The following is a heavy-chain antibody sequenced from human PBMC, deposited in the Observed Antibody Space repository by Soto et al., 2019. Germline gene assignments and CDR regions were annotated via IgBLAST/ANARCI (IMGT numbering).Heavy chain of an antibody. J-gene: IGHJ4*02. CDR3: VFGSWNQYFFVH. D-gene: IGHD6-13*01. V-gene: IGHV3-33*08. CDR2: FWYDASAQ. Sequence: GGALRLSCTTSGFTFTSYSMHWVRQAPGKGLEWVATFWYDASAQRYADSVKGRFTISRDPSRGTVYLFMDSLRTDDTAVYYCVFGSWNQYFFVHWGQEILVTVT. CDR1: GFTFTSYS.